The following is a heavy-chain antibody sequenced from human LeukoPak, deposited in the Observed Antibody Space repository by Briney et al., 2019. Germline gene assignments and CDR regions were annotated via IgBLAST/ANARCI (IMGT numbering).Heavy chain of an antibody. CDR3: ADSLWLPTPYFDY. Sequence: GGSLRLSCAASGFTFSSYAMSWVRQAPGKGLEWVSAVSGSGGSTYYADSVKGRFAISRDNSKNTLYLQMNSLRAEDTAVYYCADSLWLPTPYFDYWGQGTLVTVSS. V-gene: IGHV3-23*01. J-gene: IGHJ4*02. CDR1: GFTFSSYA. D-gene: IGHD5-18*01. CDR2: VSGSGGST.